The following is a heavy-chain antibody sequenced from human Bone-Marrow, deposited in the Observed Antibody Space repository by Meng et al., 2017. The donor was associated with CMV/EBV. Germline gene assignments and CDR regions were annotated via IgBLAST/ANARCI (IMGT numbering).Heavy chain of an antibody. CDR2: INHSGST. CDR3: ARGKRGPNPRTKGGGYYFDY. D-gene: IGHD3-10*01. V-gene: IGHV4-34*01. CDR1: GGSCSGYY. J-gene: IGHJ4*02. Sequence: VQPQEWGAGLLQPSEPLSLTCAVYGGSCSGYYWSWNRQPPGKGLEWIGEINHSGSTNYNPSLKSRVTISVDTSKNQFSLKLSSVTAADTAVYYCARGKRGPNPRTKGGGYYFDYWGQGTLVTVSS.